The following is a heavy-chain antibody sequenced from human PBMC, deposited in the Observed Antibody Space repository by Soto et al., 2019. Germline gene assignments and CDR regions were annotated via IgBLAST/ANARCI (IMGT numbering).Heavy chain of an antibody. J-gene: IGHJ1*01. CDR3: ARDRGSSSWYPYFQH. CDR1: GGTFSSYT. V-gene: IGHV1-69*08. CDR2: IIPILGIA. D-gene: IGHD6-13*01. Sequence: QVQLVQSGAEVKKPGSSVKVSCKASGGTFSSYTISWVRQAPGQGLEWMGRIIPILGIANYPQKFQGRVKITADKPTNTAYMELSRLRSEDTAVYYCARDRGSSSWYPYFQHWGQGTLVTVSS.